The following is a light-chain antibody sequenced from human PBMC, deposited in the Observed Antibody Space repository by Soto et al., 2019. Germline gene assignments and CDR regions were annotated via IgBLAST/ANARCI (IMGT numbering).Light chain of an antibody. V-gene: IGKV1-5*01. CDR1: QSISSW. CDR3: QQYNSYSPWT. J-gene: IGKJ1*01. Sequence: DIQMTQSPSTLSASVGDRVTITCRASQSISSWLAWYQQKPGKAPKLLIYDASSLESGVPSRFSGSGSGTEFTLTISRLQPDDFANYYCQQYNSYSPWTFGQGTKVEIK. CDR2: DAS.